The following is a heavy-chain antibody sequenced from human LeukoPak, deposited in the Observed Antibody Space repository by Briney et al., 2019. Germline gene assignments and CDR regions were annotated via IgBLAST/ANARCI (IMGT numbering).Heavy chain of an antibody. CDR1: GGAIISDNFY. CDR3: GRLFDS. J-gene: IGHJ4*02. Sequence: PSETLSHTCTVSGGAIISDNFYWGWVRQPPGKGLEWVGSINYSGTTYYNPSLRSRVSISVDTSRTQFFLMLNSVTDADTAVYYCGRLFDSWGQGILVTVSS. V-gene: IGHV4-39*01. CDR2: INYSGTT.